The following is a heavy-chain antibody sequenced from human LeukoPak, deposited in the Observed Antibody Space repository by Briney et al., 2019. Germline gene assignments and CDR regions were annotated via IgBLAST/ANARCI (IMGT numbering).Heavy chain of an antibody. CDR3: ARDLLGIRGYFDY. CDR2: ISSSSTI. CDR1: GFTFSSYS. D-gene: IGHD7-27*01. V-gene: IGHV3-48*01. Sequence: PGGSLRLSCAASGFTFSSYSMNWVRQAPGKGLEWVSYISSSSTIYYADSVKGRFTISRDNAKNSLYLQMNSLRAEDTAVYYCARDLLGIRGYFDYWGQGTLVTVSS. J-gene: IGHJ4*02.